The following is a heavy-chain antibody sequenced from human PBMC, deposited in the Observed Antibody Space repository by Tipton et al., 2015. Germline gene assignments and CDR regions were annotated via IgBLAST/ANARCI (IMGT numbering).Heavy chain of an antibody. CDR3: AKEFHNSGCVSFDF. D-gene: IGHD5-12*01. V-gene: IGHV3-11*01. Sequence: SLRLSCAASGFTFTDYYMSWIRQSPGKGLEWFSSISASGDTIYYADSVKGRFTISRNNAKNSLSLQMNSLRVEDTAVYYCAKEFHNSGCVSFDFWGQGTLVTVSS. CDR2: ISASGDTI. CDR1: GFTFTDYY. J-gene: IGHJ4*02.